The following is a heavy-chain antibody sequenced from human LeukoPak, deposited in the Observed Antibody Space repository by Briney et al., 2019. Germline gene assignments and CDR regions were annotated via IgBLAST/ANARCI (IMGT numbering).Heavy chain of an antibody. J-gene: IGHJ4*02. V-gene: IGHV1-8*02. CDR2: MSPNSGNT. CDR1: GGTFSSYA. Sequence: ASVTVSCTASGGTFSSYAISWVRQATGQGLEWMGWMSPNSGNTGYAQKFQGRVTMTRDTSTGTAYLELSGLRSEDSAVYYCVRTPPNWGADFWGQGTLVTVSS. D-gene: IGHD7-27*01. CDR3: VRTPPNWGADF.